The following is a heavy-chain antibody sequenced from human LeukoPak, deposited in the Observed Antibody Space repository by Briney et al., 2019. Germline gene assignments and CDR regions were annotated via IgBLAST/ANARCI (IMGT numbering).Heavy chain of an antibody. Sequence: SETLSLTCTVSGGSISSYYWSWIRQPPGKGLEWIGYIYYSGSINYNPSLKSRVTISVDTSKNQFSLKLSSVTAADTAVYYCAREPIYGSGSYYRAFDIWGQGTMVTVSS. CDR1: GGSISSYY. D-gene: IGHD3-10*01. CDR2: IYYSGSI. J-gene: IGHJ3*02. V-gene: IGHV4-59*01. CDR3: AREPIYGSGSYYRAFDI.